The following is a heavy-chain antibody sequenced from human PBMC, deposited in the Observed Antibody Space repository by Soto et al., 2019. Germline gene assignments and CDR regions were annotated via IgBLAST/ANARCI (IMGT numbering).Heavy chain of an antibody. CDR1: GGSISSSSYY. CDR2: IYYSGST. Sequence: SETLSLTCTVSGGSISSSSYYWGWIRQPPGKGLEWIGSIYYSGSTYYNPSLKSRVTISVDTSKNQFSLKLSSVTAADTAVYYCARHSIITVPTPFNWFDPWGQGTLVTVSS. D-gene: IGHD2-15*01. J-gene: IGHJ5*02. V-gene: IGHV4-39*01. CDR3: ARHSIITVPTPFNWFDP.